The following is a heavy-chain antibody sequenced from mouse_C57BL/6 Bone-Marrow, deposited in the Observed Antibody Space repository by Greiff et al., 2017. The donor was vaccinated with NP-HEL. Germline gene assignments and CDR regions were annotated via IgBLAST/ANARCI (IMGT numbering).Heavy chain of an antibody. Sequence: QVQLQQSGAELARPGASVKMSCKASGYTFTSYTMHWVKQRPGQGLEWIGYINPSSGYTKYNQKFKDKATLTADKSSSTAYMDLSSLTSEDSAVYYCASALDYPGAYWGQGTLVTVSA. J-gene: IGHJ3*01. CDR2: INPSSGYT. CDR3: ASALDYPGAY. CDR1: GYTFTSYT. V-gene: IGHV1-4*01. D-gene: IGHD2-4*01.